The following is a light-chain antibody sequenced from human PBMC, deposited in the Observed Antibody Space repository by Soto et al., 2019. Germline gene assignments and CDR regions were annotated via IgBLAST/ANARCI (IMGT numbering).Light chain of an antibody. CDR1: SSDVGDYFY. Sequence: QSALTQPPSASGSPGQSVTISCTGTSSDVGDYFYVSWYQQHPGKPPKLLIYEVTRRPLGVPDRFSGSRSGNTASLTVSGLQADDEADYYCTSYAGNDKDVFGTGTKVTVL. CDR3: TSYAGNDKDV. V-gene: IGLV2-8*01. CDR2: EVT. J-gene: IGLJ1*01.